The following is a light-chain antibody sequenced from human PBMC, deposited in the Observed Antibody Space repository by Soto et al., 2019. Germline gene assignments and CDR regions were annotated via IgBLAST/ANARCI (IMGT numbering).Light chain of an antibody. J-gene: IGKJ3*01. CDR3: QQSYSTLRT. Sequence: DIQMTQSPSSLSASVGDRVTITCRASQSISSYLNWYQQKPGKAPKLLIYAASSLQSGVQSRFSGSGSGTDFTLTISSLQPEEFATYYCQQSYSTLRTFGPGTKVDIK. CDR2: AAS. CDR1: QSISSY. V-gene: IGKV1-39*01.